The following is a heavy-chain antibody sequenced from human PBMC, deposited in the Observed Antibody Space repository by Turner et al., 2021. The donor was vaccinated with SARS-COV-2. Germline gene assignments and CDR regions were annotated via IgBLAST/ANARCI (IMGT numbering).Heavy chain of an antibody. CDR3: ARAEEHSREWLVPKIPFDI. CDR1: GFTFSSYS. V-gene: IGHV3-21*02. CDR2: ISSTSSFI. J-gene: IGHJ3*02. D-gene: IGHD6-19*01. Sequence: EVQLVESGGGLVKPGGSLRLSGAASGFTFSSYSMNWVRQAPGKGLEWVSSISSTSSFIYYADSVKGRCTISRDNAKNSLYLQMNSLRAEDTAVYYCARAEEHSREWLVPKIPFDIWGQGTMVTVSS.